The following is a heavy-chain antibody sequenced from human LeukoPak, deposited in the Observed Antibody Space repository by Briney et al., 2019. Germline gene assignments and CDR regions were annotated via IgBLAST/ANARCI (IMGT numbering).Heavy chain of an antibody. V-gene: IGHV3-43*01. CDR1: GFTFDDYT. J-gene: IGHJ4*01. D-gene: IGHD6-13*01. CDR2: IRGDGGST. CDR3: AKGKYTGIWYADY. Sequence: PGGSLRLSCAASGFTFDDYTMHWVRQAPGKGLEWVSLIRGDGGSTFYGDSVKGRFTISRDNSKNSLYLQMNSLRTDDTALYYCAKGKYTGIWYADYWGHGTLVTVYS.